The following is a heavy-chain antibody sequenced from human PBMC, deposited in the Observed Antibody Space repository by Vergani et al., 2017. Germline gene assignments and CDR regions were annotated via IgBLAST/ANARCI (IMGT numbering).Heavy chain of an antibody. D-gene: IGHD5-24*01. V-gene: IGHV1-2*02. J-gene: IGHJ3*02. CDR2: INPNSGGT. Sequence: QVQPVQSGAEVKKPGASVKVSCKASGYTFTGYYMHWVRQAPGQGLEWMGWINPNSGGTNYAQKFQGRVTMTRDTSISTAYMELSRLRSDDTAVYYCARDLGGAGYNYGAFDIWGKGTMVTVSS. CDR3: ARDLGGAGYNYGAFDI. CDR1: GYTFTGYY.